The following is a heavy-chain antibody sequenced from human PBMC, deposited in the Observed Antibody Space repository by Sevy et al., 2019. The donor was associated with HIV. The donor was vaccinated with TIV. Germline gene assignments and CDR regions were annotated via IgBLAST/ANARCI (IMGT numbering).Heavy chain of an antibody. D-gene: IGHD3-9*01. J-gene: IGHJ3*02. Sequence: GGSLRLSCAASGFTFSSYAMSWVRQAPGKGLEWVSAISGSGGSTYYADSVKGRFTISRDNSKNTLYLQMNSLRAEDTAVYYCAKDLRPNYDILTGVGWGGMAFDIWGQGTMVTVSS. CDR2: ISGSGGST. V-gene: IGHV3-23*01. CDR3: AKDLRPNYDILTGVGWGGMAFDI. CDR1: GFTFSSYA.